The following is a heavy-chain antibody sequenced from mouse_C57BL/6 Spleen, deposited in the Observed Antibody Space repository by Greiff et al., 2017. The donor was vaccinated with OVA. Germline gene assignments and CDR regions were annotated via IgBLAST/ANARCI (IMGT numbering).Heavy chain of an antibody. D-gene: IGHD5-1*01. J-gene: IGHJ4*01. V-gene: IGHV1-64*01. CDR3: AKGSTGRGYAMDY. CDR1: GYTFTSYW. Sequence: QVQLQQPGAELVKPGASVKLSCKASGYTFTSYWMHWVKQRPGQGLEWIGMIHPNSGSTNYNEKFKSKATLTVDKSSSTAYMQLSSLTSEDSAVYYCAKGSTGRGYAMDYWGQGTSVTVSS. CDR2: IHPNSGST.